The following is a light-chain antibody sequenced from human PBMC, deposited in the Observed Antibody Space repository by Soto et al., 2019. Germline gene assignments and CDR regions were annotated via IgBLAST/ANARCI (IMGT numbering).Light chain of an antibody. J-gene: IGLJ2*01. Sequence: QSVLTQPPSASGTPGQRVTISCSGSSSNIGSNTVHWYQQLPGTAPKLLIYSTNQRPSGVPDRFSGSKSGTSASLAISGLQSEDEADYYCAAWDDSLHGVVFGGGTQLTVL. CDR3: AAWDDSLHGVV. CDR2: STN. V-gene: IGLV1-44*01. CDR1: SSNIGSNT.